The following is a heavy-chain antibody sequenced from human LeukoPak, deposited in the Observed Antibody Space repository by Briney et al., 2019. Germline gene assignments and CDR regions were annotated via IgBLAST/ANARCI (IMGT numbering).Heavy chain of an antibody. J-gene: IGHJ4*02. CDR1: GFTFSSYS. V-gene: IGHV3-21*01. CDR2: ISSSSSYI. CDR3: ASDPAANDY. Sequence: GGSLRLSCAASGFTFSSYSMNWVRQAPGKGLEWVSSISSSSSYIYYTDSVKGRFTISRDNAKNSLCLQMNSLRAEDTAVYYCASDPAANDYWGQGTLVTVSS. D-gene: IGHD2-2*01.